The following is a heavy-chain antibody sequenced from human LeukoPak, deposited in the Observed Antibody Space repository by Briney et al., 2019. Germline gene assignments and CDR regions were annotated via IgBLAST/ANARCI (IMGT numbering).Heavy chain of an antibody. Sequence: PSETLSLTCAVSGGSISSSNWWSWVRQPPGKGLEWIGEIYHSGSTNYNPSLKNRVTISVDKSKNQFSLKLSSVTAADTAVYYCARLKYSSSWPRTLGGYFDYWGQGTLVTVSS. CDR1: GGSISSSNW. CDR2: IYHSGST. D-gene: IGHD6-13*01. V-gene: IGHV4-4*02. J-gene: IGHJ4*02. CDR3: ARLKYSSSWPRTLGGYFDY.